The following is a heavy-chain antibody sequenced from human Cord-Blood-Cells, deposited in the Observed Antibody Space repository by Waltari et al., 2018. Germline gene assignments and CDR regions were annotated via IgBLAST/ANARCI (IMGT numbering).Heavy chain of an antibody. CDR1: GYTFTGYY. J-gene: IGHJ5*02. D-gene: IGHD3-22*01. V-gene: IGHV1-2*02. CDR3: ANSYYYDSSGYQRWFDP. CDR2: INPNSGGT. Sequence: QVQLVQSGAEVKKPGASVKVSCKASGYTFTGYYMHWVRQAPGQGLEWMRWINPNSGGTNYAQKFQGRVTMTRDTSISTAYMELSRLRSDDTAVYYCANSYYYDSSGYQRWFDPWGQGTLVTVSS.